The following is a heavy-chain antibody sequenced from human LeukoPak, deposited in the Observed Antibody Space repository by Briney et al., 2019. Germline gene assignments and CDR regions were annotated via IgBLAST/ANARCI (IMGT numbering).Heavy chain of an antibody. D-gene: IGHD3-9*01. J-gene: IGHJ4*02. CDR3: AKAEGYDILTGLDY. CDR2: IGASGGST. CDR1: GYTFSSDA. V-gene: IGHV3-23*01. Sequence: GGSLRLSCAPSGYTFSSDAMSWVRQAPGKGLEWVSGIGASGGSTYYADSVKGRFTISRDNSKNTLYLQMNSLRTEDTAVYYCAKAEGYDILTGLDYWGQGTLVTVSS.